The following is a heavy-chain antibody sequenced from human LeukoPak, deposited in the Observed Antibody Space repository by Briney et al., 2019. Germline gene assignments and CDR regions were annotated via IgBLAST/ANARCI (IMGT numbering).Heavy chain of an antibody. D-gene: IGHD2-15*01. V-gene: IGHV4-59*01. CDR1: GGSLSSYY. Sequence: SETLSLTCTVSGGSLSSYYWSWIRQPPGKGLEWIWYIYYSGSTNYNPSLTSRVTISVDTSKNQFSLKLSSVTAADTAVYYCARGLAVTDYWGQGTLVTVSS. CDR3: ARGLAVTDY. CDR2: IYYSGST. J-gene: IGHJ4*02.